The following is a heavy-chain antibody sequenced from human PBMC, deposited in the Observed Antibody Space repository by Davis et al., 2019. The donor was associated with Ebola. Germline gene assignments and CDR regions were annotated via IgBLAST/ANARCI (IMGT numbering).Heavy chain of an antibody. Sequence: GESLKISCAASGFTFSSYSMNWVRQAPGKGLEWVSSISSSSSYIYYADSVKGRFTISRDNAKNSLYLQMNSLRAEDTAVYYCARSPAAATDFYYYYGMDVWGQGTTVTVSS. CDR2: ISSSSSYI. CDR1: GFTFSSYS. J-gene: IGHJ6*02. V-gene: IGHV3-21*01. CDR3: ARSPAAATDFYYYYGMDV. D-gene: IGHD6-13*01.